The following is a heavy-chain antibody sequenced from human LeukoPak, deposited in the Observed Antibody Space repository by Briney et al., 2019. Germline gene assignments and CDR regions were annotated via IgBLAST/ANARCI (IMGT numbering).Heavy chain of an antibody. CDR2: INHSGST. Sequence: SGTLSLTCAVYGGSFSGYYWGWIRQPPGKGLEWIGEINHSGSTNYNPSLKSRVTISVDTSKNQFSLKLSSVTAADTAVYYCARALALGATKWFDPWGQGTLVTVSS. V-gene: IGHV4-34*01. J-gene: IGHJ5*02. CDR1: GGSFSGYY. D-gene: IGHD1-26*01. CDR3: ARALALGATKWFDP.